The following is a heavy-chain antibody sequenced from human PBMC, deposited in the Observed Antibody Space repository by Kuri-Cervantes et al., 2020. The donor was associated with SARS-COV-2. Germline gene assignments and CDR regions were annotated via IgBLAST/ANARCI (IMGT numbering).Heavy chain of an antibody. CDR2: ISDDGTNI. J-gene: IGHJ4*02. D-gene: IGHD2-2*01. Sequence: GGSLRLSCAASGFTFRGSWMHWVRQVPGGGLVWLSRISDDGTNIIYADSVKGRFTISRDNSKNTLYLQMNSLRAEDTAVYYCAKDGEDIVVVPAAPLDYWGQGTLVTVSS. V-gene: IGHV3-74*01. CDR3: AKDGEDIVVVPAAPLDY. CDR1: GFTFRGSW.